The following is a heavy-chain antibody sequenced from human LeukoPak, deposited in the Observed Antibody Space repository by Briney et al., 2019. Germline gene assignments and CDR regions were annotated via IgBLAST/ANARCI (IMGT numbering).Heavy chain of an antibody. J-gene: IGHJ4*02. Sequence: GSSVKVSCKASGGTFSSYAINWVRQATGQGLEWMGWMNPNSGNTGYAQKFQGRVTITRDTSISTAYMELSSLTSEDTAVYYCARGYDFWSGYYENWGQGTLVTVSS. CDR3: ARGYDFWSGYYEN. V-gene: IGHV1-8*03. CDR2: MNPNSGNT. CDR1: GGTFSSYA. D-gene: IGHD3-3*01.